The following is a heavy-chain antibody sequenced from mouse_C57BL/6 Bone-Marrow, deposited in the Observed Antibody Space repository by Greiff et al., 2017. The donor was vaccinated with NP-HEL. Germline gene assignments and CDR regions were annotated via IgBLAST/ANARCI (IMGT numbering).Heavy chain of an antibody. CDR3: ARSGLGDYFGC. CDR1: GYTFTSYW. D-gene: IGHD1-1*02. Sequence: QVQLQQPGAELVMPGASVKLSCKASGYTFTSYWMHWVKQRPGQGLEWIGEIDPSDSYTNYNQKFKGKSTLTVDKSSSTAYMQLSSLTSEDSAVYYCARSGLGDYFGCWGQGTTLTVSS. V-gene: IGHV1-69*01. CDR2: IDPSDSYT. J-gene: IGHJ2*01.